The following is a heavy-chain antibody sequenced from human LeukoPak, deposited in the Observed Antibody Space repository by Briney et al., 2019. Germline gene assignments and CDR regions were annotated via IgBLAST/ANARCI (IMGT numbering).Heavy chain of an antibody. Sequence: GGSLRLSCAASGFTFSSYWMYWARQAPGKGLVWVSRINSDGTTTNYADSVKGRFTISRDNAKNTLYLQMNSLRAEDTAVYYCARENSNTGAFDIWGQGTMVTVSS. D-gene: IGHD6-13*01. CDR3: ARENSNTGAFDI. CDR2: INSDGTTT. CDR1: GFTFSSYW. J-gene: IGHJ3*02. V-gene: IGHV3-74*01.